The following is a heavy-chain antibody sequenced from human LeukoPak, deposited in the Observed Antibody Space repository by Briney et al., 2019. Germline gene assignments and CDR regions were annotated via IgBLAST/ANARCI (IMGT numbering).Heavy chain of an antibody. CDR1: GFTFSSYA. CDR2: ITGSGGST. J-gene: IGHJ4*02. Sequence: GGSLRLSCAASGFTFSSYAMGWVRQAPGKGLEWVSTITGSGGSTYYADSVKGRFTISRDNSKNTLYLQLNGLRADDSAVYYCARHNNDWGWDYWGQGAQVTVSS. V-gene: IGHV3-23*01. D-gene: IGHD2-8*02. CDR3: ARHNNDWGWDY.